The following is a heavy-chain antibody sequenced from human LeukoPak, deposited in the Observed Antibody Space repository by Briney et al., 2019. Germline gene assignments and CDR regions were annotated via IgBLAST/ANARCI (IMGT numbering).Heavy chain of an antibody. J-gene: IGHJ5*02. CDR3: VKSVAGLSGFDP. CDR1: GFTFSSYA. D-gene: IGHD2-15*01. Sequence: PGGSLRLTCSASGFTFSSYAMHWVRQAPGKGLEYVSAISSNGGSTYYADSVKGRFTISRDNSKNTLYLQMSSLRAEDTAVYYCVKSVAGLSGFDPWGQGTLVTVSS. V-gene: IGHV3-64D*06. CDR2: ISSNGGST.